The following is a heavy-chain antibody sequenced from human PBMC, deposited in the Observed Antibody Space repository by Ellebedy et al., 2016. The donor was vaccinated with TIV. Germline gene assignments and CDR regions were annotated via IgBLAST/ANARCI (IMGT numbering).Heavy chain of an antibody. J-gene: IGHJ4*02. CDR2: IIPIFGTA. CDR3: ATAERFRYIHVFDY. CDR1: GYTFTSYG. V-gene: IGHV1-69*06. Sequence: SVKVSXXASGYTFTSYGISWVRQAPGQGLEWMGGIIPIFGTANYAQKFQGRVTMTEDTSTDTAYMELSSLRSEDTAVYYCATAERFRYIHVFDYWGQGTLVTVSS. D-gene: IGHD2-2*02.